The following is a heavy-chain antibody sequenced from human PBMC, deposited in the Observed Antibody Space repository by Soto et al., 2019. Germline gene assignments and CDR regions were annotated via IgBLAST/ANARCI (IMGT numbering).Heavy chain of an antibody. CDR2: AYWDDDN. CDR3: AHRRGGYNWDDAHFDY. CDR1: GFSLSTTGVG. V-gene: IGHV2-5*02. Sequence: QITLKESGPTLVKPTQTLTLTCSFSGFSLSTTGVGVGWIRQPPGKALEWLGFAYWDDDNRYSPSLKSRLTITKDPPGNQVVLTMTNMDPVDTATYFCAHRRGGYNWDDAHFDYWGQGTLVTVSS. J-gene: IGHJ4*02. D-gene: IGHD1-20*01.